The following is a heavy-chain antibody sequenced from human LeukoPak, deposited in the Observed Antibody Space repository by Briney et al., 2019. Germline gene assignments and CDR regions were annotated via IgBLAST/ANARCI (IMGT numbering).Heavy chain of an antibody. V-gene: IGHV4-59*12. Sequence: SETLSLTCTVSGGSISSYYWSWIRQPPGKGLEWIAYISDIGSINYNPSLKSRVTISLDTSKKQLSLKLSSVTAADTAVYYCARVEIGGSGTYWFDPWGQGTLVTVSS. CDR3: ARVEIGGSGTYWFDP. CDR1: GGSISSYY. CDR2: ISDIGSI. D-gene: IGHD3-10*01. J-gene: IGHJ5*02.